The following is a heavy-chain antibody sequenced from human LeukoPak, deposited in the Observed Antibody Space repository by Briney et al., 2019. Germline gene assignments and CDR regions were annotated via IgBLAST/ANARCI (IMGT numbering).Heavy chain of an antibody. V-gene: IGHV4-59*12. Sequence: SETLSLTCTVSGGSISSYYWSWIRQPPGKGLEWIGYIYHSGSTYYNPSLKSRVTISVDRSKNQFSLKLSSVTAADTAVYYCARRIAAAGTRTFDPWGQGTLVTVSS. D-gene: IGHD6-13*01. CDR2: IYHSGST. J-gene: IGHJ5*02. CDR1: GGSISSYY. CDR3: ARRIAAAGTRTFDP.